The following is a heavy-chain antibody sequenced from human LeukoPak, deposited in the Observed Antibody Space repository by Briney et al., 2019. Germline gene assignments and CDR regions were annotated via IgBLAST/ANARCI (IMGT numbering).Heavy chain of an antibody. CDR1: GYTLTDYY. V-gene: IGHV1-2*02. CDR2: INPKSGST. J-gene: IGHJ4*02. D-gene: IGHD3-22*01. CDR3: ATYYSDTSARD. Sequence: GASVKVSCKVSGYTLTDYYLHWVRQAPGQGLEWMGWINPKSGSTHYAQKFQGRVTMTRDTSISTAYMELSGLTSDDTAVYFCATYYSDTSARDWGQGTLVTVSS.